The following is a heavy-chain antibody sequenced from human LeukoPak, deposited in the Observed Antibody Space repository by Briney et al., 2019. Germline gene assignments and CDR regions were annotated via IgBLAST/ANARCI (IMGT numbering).Heavy chain of an antibody. V-gene: IGHV4-34*01. CDR1: GGSFSGYY. CDR3: ARVIDYDISGYYLGY. Sequence: SETLSLTCAVYGGSFSGYYWSWIRQPPGKGLEWIGEINDSGSTSCSLSLKSRVSISVDTSKNQFSLKLSSVTAADTAVYYCARVIDYDISGYYLGYWGQGNRVTVSS. CDR2: INDSGST. J-gene: IGHJ4*02. D-gene: IGHD3-22*01.